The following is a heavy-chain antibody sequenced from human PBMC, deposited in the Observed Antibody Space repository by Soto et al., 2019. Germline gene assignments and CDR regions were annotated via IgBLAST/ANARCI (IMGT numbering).Heavy chain of an antibody. V-gene: IGHV3-33*03. CDR1: GFTISTHG. Sequence: QAPLVESGGCVVQPGTSLRLSCAASGFTISTHGMHWVRQAPGKGLEWLANIWYDGSNKFYAESVKGRFSISKDNSKNTLYLQMSSLRAEDTAVYYCAAATTWNFHFPYWGQGTQVTVSS. D-gene: IGHD1-7*01. CDR3: AAATTWNFHFPY. CDR2: IWYDGSNK. J-gene: IGHJ4*02.